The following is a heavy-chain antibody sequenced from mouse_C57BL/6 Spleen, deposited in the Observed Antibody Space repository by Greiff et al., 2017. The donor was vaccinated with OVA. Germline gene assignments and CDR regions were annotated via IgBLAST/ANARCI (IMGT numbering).Heavy chain of an antibody. V-gene: IGHV1-82*01. J-gene: IGHJ1*03. CDR2: IYPGDGDT. CDR1: GYAFSSSW. CDR3: AREYDYDGYWYFDV. D-gene: IGHD2-4*01. Sequence: VQVVESGPELVKPGASVKISCKASGYAFSSSWMNWVKQRPGKGLEWIGRIYPGDGDTNYNGKFKGKATLTADKSSSTAYMQLSSLTSEDSAVYFCAREYDYDGYWYFDVWGTGTTVTVSS.